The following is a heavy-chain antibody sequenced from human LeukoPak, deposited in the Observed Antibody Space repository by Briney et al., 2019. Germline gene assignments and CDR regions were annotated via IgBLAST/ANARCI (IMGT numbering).Heavy chain of an antibody. D-gene: IGHD6-13*01. V-gene: IGHV1-3*01. CDR1: GYAFINYA. CDR2: TNAGNDNT. CDR3: ARAMYSSSWFDY. J-gene: IGHJ4*02. Sequence: ASVKVSCKTSGYAFINYAMHWVRQAPGQRLEWMGWTNAGNDNTKYSQKFQGRVTITRDTSASTAYMELSSLRSEDTAVYYCARAMYSSSWFDYWGQGTLVTVSS.